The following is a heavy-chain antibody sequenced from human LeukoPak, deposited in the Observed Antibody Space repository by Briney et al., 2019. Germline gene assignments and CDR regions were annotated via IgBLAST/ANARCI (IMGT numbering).Heavy chain of an antibody. D-gene: IGHD3-3*01. CDR1: GFTVSSNY. V-gene: IGHV3-66*01. Sequence: GGSLILSCAASGFTVSSNYMSWVRQAPGKGLEWVSVIYSGGSTYYADSVKGRFTISRDNSKNTLYLQMNSLRAEDTAVYYCARFPYDFWSGPPQDYWGQGTLVTVSS. J-gene: IGHJ4*02. CDR2: IYSGGST. CDR3: ARFPYDFWSGPPQDY.